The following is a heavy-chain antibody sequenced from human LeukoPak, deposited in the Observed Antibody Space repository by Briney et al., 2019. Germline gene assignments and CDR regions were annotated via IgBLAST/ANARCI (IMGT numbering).Heavy chain of an antibody. D-gene: IGHD3-9*01. CDR2: ILPIFGTA. CDR1: GGTFSSFA. CDR3: ARGRYDILTGNRNWFDL. J-gene: IGHJ5*02. Sequence: ASGEVSCKAFGGTFSSFAISWVRQAPGQGLEWSGGILPIFGTANYAQKFQRRVTITADKSTSTAYMELSSLRSEDTAVYYCARGRYDILTGNRNWFDLWGQGTLVTVSS. V-gene: IGHV1-69*06.